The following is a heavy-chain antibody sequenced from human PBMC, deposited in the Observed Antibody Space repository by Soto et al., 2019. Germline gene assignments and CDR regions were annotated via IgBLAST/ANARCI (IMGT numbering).Heavy chain of an antibody. Sequence: PGGYLRLSCAASGFTFSAYYMSWIRQAPGKGLEWVSYISDSGSLTHYGDSVKGRFTISRDNAKASLYLQMDSLRAEDTAIYYCARALVLGVGALSQWGQGTLVSVSS. CDR3: ARALVLGVGALSQ. V-gene: IGHV3-11*01. CDR1: GFTFSAYY. CDR2: ISDSGSLT. D-gene: IGHD1-26*01. J-gene: IGHJ4*02.